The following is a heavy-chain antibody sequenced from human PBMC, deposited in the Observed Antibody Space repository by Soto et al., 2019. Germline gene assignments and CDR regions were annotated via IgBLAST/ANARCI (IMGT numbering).Heavy chain of an antibody. J-gene: IGHJ4*02. V-gene: IGHV3-33*01. CDR1: GFTFSSYG. D-gene: IGHD6-19*01. Sequence: GGSLRLSCAASGFTFSSYGMHWVRQAPGKGLEWVAVIWYDGSNKYYADSVKGRFTISRDNTKNTLYLQMNSLRAEDTAVYYCARERVGWGSGWKIDYWGQGTLVTVSS. CDR2: IWYDGSNK. CDR3: ARERVGWGSGWKIDY.